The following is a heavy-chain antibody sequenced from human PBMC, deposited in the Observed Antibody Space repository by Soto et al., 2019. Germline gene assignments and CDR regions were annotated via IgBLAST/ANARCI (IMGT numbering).Heavy chain of an antibody. D-gene: IGHD3-3*01. J-gene: IGHJ6*02. CDR1: GGSISSGGYS. V-gene: IGHV4-30-2*01. Sequence: QLQLQESGSGLVKPSQTLSLTCAVSGGSISSGGYSWSWIRQPPGKGLEWIGYIYHSGSTYYNPSLQSRVTISVDRSKNQFSLKLSSVTAADTAVYYCAKYEGYYYGMDVWGQGTTVTVSS. CDR2: IYHSGST. CDR3: AKYEGYYYGMDV.